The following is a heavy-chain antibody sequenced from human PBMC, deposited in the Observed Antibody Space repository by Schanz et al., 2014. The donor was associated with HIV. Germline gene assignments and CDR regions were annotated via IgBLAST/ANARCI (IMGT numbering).Heavy chain of an antibody. CDR3: AKDVTTVRTYGMDV. V-gene: IGHV3-74*01. CDR2: IYSDGSTT. J-gene: IGHJ6*02. D-gene: IGHD4-4*01. CDR1: GFTFSSYW. Sequence: EVQLVESGGGVVQPGGSLRLSCAASGFTFSSYWMHWVRQVPGKGLVWVSRIYSDGSTTSYADSVKGRFTISRDNAKDSLILQMNSLRAEDTAVYYCAKDVTTVRTYGMDVWGRGTTVTVS.